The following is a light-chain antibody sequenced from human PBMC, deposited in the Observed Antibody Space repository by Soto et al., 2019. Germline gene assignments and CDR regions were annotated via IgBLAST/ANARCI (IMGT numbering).Light chain of an antibody. CDR3: SSFTSSTTRV. V-gene: IGLV2-14*01. Sequence: QSVLTQRASVSWSPGQSITISCTGSSSDIGGYKYVSWYQHLPGKAPKLMIYEVTNRPSGVSNRFSGSKSGNTASLTISGLQPEDEADYYCSSFTSSTTRVFGTGTKVTVL. CDR2: EVT. CDR1: SSDIGGYKY. J-gene: IGLJ1*01.